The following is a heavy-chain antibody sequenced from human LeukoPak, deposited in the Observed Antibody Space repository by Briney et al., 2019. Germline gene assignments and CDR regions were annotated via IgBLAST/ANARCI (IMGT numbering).Heavy chain of an antibody. CDR1: GYTFTSYG. D-gene: IGHD3-22*01. Sequence: ASVKVSCKASGYTFTSYGISWVRQAPGQGLEWMGWISAYNGNTNYAQKLQGRVTMTTDTSTSTAYMELRSLRSDDTAVYYCARGGIAQGLGYYYYYMDAWGKGTTVTVSS. CDR3: ARGGIAQGLGYYYYYMDA. CDR2: ISAYNGNT. J-gene: IGHJ6*03. V-gene: IGHV1-18*01.